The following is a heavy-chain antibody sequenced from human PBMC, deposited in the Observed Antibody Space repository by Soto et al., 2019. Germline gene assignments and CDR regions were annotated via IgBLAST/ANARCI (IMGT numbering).Heavy chain of an antibody. J-gene: IGHJ4*02. CDR1: GFTFTNYG. CDR3: AKVGGYGYGSNSDVEY. V-gene: IGHV3-30*18. CDR2: ISYDGSDK. D-gene: IGHD5-18*01. Sequence: QVQLVESGGGVVQPGSSLRLSCAASGFTFTNYGMHWVRQAPGKGLEWVALISYDGSDKYYGDSVKGRFTISRDSSKNTLYLQVSSLRVEDTAGYYCAKVGGYGYGSNSDVEYWGQGTLVTVSS.